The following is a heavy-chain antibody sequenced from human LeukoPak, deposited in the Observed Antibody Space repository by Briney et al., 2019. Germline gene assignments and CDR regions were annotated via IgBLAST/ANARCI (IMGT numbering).Heavy chain of an antibody. J-gene: IGHJ4*02. D-gene: IGHD3-16*02. CDR2: INSDGSST. V-gene: IGHV3-74*01. CDR3: ARESAGYDYVWGSYRRPFDY. CDR1: GLTFSSYW. Sequence: GGSLRLSCAASGLTFSSYWMHWVRQAPGKGLVWVSRINSDGSSTSYADSGKGRFTIARDNAKNTLYLQMNSLRAEDTAVYYCARESAGYDYVWGSYRRPFDYWGQGTLVTVSS.